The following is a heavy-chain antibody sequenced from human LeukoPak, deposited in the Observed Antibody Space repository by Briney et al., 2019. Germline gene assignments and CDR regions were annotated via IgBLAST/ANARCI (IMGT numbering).Heavy chain of an antibody. D-gene: IGHD1-26*01. J-gene: IGHJ4*02. CDR1: GYSIRSGYC. V-gene: IGHV4-38-2*01. CDR2: VFSGNT. Sequence: NSSETLSLTCAVSGYSIRSGYCWGWIRQPPGKGLEWIGSVFSGNTHYNPSLKSRVTISVDTSKNQFYLDLSSVTAADTAVYYCARLRGSYYYFESWGQGTLVTVSS. CDR3: ARLRGSYYYFES.